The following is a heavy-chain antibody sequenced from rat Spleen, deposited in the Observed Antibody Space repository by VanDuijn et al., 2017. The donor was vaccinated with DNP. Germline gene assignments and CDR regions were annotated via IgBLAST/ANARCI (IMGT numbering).Heavy chain of an antibody. CDR3: ARWTRYFDY. D-gene: IGHD1-7*01. V-gene: IGHV3-1*01. J-gene: IGHJ2*01. Sequence: EVRLQESGPGLVKPSQSFSLTCSVTGYSITSNYWGWIRKFPGNKLEYIGHISYSGSTNYNPSLKSRLSITRDTSKNHFFLHLNSVTTEDTATYYCARWTRYFDYWGQGVMVTVSS. CDR2: ISYSGST. CDR1: GYSITSNY.